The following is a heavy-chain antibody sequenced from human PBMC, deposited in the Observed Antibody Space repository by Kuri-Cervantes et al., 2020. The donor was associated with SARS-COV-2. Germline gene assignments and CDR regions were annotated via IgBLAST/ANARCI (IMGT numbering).Heavy chain of an antibody. CDR3: AKDAGIAAAGTRYYYYYMDV. CDR1: GFTFSSYW. V-gene: IGHV3-7*01. J-gene: IGHJ6*03. D-gene: IGHD6-13*01. Sequence: GGSLRLSCAASGFTFSSYWMSWVRQAPGKGLEWVANIKQDGSEKYYADSVKGRFTISRDNSKNTLYLQMNSLRAEDTAVYYCAKDAGIAAAGTRYYYYYMDVWGKGTTVTVSS. CDR2: IKQDGSEK.